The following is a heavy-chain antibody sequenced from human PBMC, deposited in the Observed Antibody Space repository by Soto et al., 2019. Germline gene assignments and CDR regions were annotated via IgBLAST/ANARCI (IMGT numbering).Heavy chain of an antibody. J-gene: IGHJ4*02. D-gene: IGHD2-21*02. CDR3: ARDGARDRGDKGFDY. Sequence: PGGSLRLSCAASGFTFSSYTMHWVRQAPGKGLEWVSSITSTSTYIYYTDSLKGRFTISRDNAQNSLYLQMNNLGPGDTAVYYCARDGARDRGDKGFDYWGKGTVVTVSS. CDR2: ITSTSTYI. V-gene: IGHV3-21*01. CDR1: GFTFSSYT.